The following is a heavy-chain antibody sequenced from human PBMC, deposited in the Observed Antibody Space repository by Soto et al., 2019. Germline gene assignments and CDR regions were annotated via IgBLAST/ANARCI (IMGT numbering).Heavy chain of an antibody. CDR1: GYTFTSCY. CDR2: INPSNGAT. D-gene: IGHD3-22*01. CDR3: AREFYYYENSGRQYYFDY. V-gene: IGHV1-46*01. J-gene: IGHJ4*02. Sequence: ASVKVSCKASGYTFTSCYIHWVRQAPGQGLEWMGIINPSNGATSYAQKFQGRVTMTRDTSTSTVYLELTSLRSEGTAVYYCAREFYYYENSGRQYYFDYWGPGTLVTVSS.